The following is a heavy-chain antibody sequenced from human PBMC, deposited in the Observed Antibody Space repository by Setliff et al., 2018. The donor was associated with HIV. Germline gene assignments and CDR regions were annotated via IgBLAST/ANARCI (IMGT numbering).Heavy chain of an antibody. CDR3: SRGTFGGVIAQYYFDY. V-gene: IGHV4-4*09. J-gene: IGHJ4*02. CDR2: ISTFRGT. D-gene: IGHD3-16*02. CDR1: GDSVRDYY. Sequence: ETLSLTCPVSGDSVRDYYWSWIRQPPGKGLEWIGDISTFRGTNYSPSLQSRVTISMDTSKNRLSLNLGAATAADTAVYYCSRGTFGGVIAQYYFDYWGQGTLVTVSS.